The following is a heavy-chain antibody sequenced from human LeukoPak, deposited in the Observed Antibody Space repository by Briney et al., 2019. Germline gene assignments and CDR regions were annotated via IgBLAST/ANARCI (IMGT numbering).Heavy chain of an antibody. V-gene: IGHV4-34*01. CDR2: INHSGST. CDR1: GGSFSGYY. D-gene: IGHD6-13*01. J-gene: IGHJ4*02. CDR3: ASGPIAAAHVDY. Sequence: PSETLSLTCAVYGGSFSGYYWSWIRQPPGKGLEWIGEINHSGSTNYNPSLKSRVTISVDTSKNQFSLKLSSVTAADTAVYYCASGPIAAAHVDYWGQGALVTVSS.